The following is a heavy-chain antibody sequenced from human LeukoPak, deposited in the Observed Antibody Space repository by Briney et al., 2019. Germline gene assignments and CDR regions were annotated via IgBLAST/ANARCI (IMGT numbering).Heavy chain of an antibody. J-gene: IGHJ4*02. CDR2: IYYSGST. D-gene: IGHD4-17*01. Sequence: PSETLSLTCTVSGGSINSHYWSWIRQPPGKGLEWIGYIYYSGSTNYNPSLKSRVTISVDTSKNQFSLKLSSVTAADTAVYYCARGPYGEIGHWGQGTLVTVSS. CDR1: GGSINSHY. CDR3: ARGPYGEIGH. V-gene: IGHV4-59*11.